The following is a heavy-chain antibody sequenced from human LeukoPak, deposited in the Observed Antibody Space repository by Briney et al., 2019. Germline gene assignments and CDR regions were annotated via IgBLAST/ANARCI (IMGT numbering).Heavy chain of an antibody. CDR1: GFTFSSYW. V-gene: IGHV3-74*01. CDR3: ARDLGVGATVDY. D-gene: IGHD1-26*01. Sequence: GGSLRLSCAASGFTFSSYWMHWVRQASGKGLVWVSRINSDGSSKSYADSVKGRFTISRDNAKNTLYLQMNSLRAEDTAVYYCARDLGVGATVDYWGQGTLVTVSS. CDR2: INSDGSSK. J-gene: IGHJ4*02.